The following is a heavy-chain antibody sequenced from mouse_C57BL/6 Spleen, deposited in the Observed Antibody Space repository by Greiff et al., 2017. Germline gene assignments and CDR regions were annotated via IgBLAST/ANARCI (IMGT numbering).Heavy chain of an antibody. D-gene: IGHD1-1*01. J-gene: IGHJ4*01. V-gene: IGHV1-81*01. CDR3: ARWAPITTVVADAMDY. CDR2: IYPRSGNT. Sequence: VKVVESGAELARPGASVKLSCKASGYTFTSYGISWVKQRTGQGLEWIGEIYPRSGNTYYNEKFKGKATLTADKSSSTAYMELRSLTSEDSAVYFCARWAPITTVVADAMDYWGQGTSVTVSS. CDR1: GYTFTSYG.